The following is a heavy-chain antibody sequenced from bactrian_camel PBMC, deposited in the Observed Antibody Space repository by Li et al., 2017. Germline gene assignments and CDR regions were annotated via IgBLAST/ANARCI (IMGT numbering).Heavy chain of an antibody. V-gene: IGHV3S53*01. J-gene: IGHJ4*01. CDR1: DDANEFEW. CDR3: ARDPYAFGYDGYCIRRQYEN. CDR2: IDRDGRT. Sequence: VQLVESGGGSVEAGGSQRLSCVVTDDANEFEWIGWFRPDDKGERVGVAVIDRDGRTGYLDSVKDRFTISRDGTKNTVYLQMNKLKPEDTGMYSCARDPYAFGYDGYCIRRQYENWGQGTQVTVS. D-gene: IGHD2*01.